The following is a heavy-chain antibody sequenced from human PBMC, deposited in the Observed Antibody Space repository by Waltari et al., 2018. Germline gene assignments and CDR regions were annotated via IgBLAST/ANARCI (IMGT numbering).Heavy chain of an antibody. CDR1: GYSISSGYY. V-gene: IGHV4-38-2*02. CDR2: IYHSGST. Sequence: QVQLQESGPGLVKPSETLSLTCAVSGYSISSGYYWGWIRQPPGKGLEWLGSIYHSGSTYYNPSLKSRVTISVDTSKNQFSLKLSSVTAADTAVYYCARDEGYSSSSGGYYYYGMDVWGQGTTVTVSS. J-gene: IGHJ6*02. D-gene: IGHD6-6*01. CDR3: ARDEGYSSSSGGYYYYGMDV.